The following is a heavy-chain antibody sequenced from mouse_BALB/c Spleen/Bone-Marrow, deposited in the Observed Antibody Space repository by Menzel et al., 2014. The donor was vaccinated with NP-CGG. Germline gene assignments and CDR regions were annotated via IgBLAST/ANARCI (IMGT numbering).Heavy chain of an antibody. J-gene: IGHJ3*01. CDR3: TRSGPGFAY. V-gene: IGHV1S81*02. Sequence: VQLQQSGAELVKPGASVKLSCKASGYTFTSYFLYWVKQRPGQGLAWIGEINPSSGGTNFNEKFKSKATLTIDKSSSKVSMQPSSRTAEDSAGYYGTRSGPGFAYWGQGTLVTVSA. CDR2: INPSSGGT. CDR1: GYTFTSYF.